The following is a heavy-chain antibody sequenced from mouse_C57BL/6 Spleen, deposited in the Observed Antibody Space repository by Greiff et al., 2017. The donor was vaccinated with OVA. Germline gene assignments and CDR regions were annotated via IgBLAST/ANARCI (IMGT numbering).Heavy chain of an antibody. J-gene: IGHJ3*01. V-gene: IGHV3-6*01. CDR2: ISYDGSN. CDR3: ARDDSAFAY. D-gene: IGHD6-1*01. CDR1: GYSITSGYY. Sequence: EVQLVESGPGLVKPSQSLSLTCSVTGYSITSGYYWNWIRQFPGNKLEWMGYISYDGSNNYNPSLKNRISITRDTSKNQFFLKLNSVTTEDTATYYCARDDSAFAYWGQGTLVTVSA.